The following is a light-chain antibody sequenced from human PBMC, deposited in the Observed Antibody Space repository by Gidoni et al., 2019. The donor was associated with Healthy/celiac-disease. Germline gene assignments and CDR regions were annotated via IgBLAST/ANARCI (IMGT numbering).Light chain of an antibody. CDR3: CSYAGSYTYV. J-gene: IGLJ1*01. V-gene: IGLV2-11*01. CDR1: SSDVGGYNY. CDR2: DVS. Sequence: QSALTQPRSVSGSPGQSVTIPCTGTSSDVGGYNYVSLYQQQPGKAPKLMIYDVSKRPSGVPDRFSGSKSGNTASLTISGLQAEDEADYYCCSYAGSYTYVFGTGTKVTVL.